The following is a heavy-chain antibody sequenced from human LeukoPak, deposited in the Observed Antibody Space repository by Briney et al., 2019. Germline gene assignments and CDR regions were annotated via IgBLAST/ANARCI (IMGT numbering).Heavy chain of an antibody. Sequence: PSETLSLTCTVSGGSISRYSWNWIRQPAGKGLEWIGHIYSSGSTNYNPSLKSRVTMSVDTSKNHFSLRLSSVTAADTAVYYCARGIYGSGLAAFDIWGQGTMVTVSS. CDR2: IYSSGST. CDR1: GGSISRYS. J-gene: IGHJ3*02. D-gene: IGHD3-10*01. CDR3: ARGIYGSGLAAFDI. V-gene: IGHV4-4*07.